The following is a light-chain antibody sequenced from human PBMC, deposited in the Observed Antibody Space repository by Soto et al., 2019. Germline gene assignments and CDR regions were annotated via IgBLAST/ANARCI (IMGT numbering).Light chain of an antibody. CDR2: GNT. Sequence: QSALTQPPSVSGAPGQRVTISCTGSSSNIGAGYVVHWYQQLPGAAPKLLVYGNTNRPSGVPDRFSGSRSGTSASLAITGLQAEDEADYYCQSYESSLSGWVFGGGTKVTVL. CDR1: SSNIGAGYV. V-gene: IGLV1-40*01. J-gene: IGLJ2*01. CDR3: QSYESSLSGWV.